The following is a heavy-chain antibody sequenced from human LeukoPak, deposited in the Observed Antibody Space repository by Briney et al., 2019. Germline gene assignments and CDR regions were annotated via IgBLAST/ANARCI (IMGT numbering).Heavy chain of an antibody. CDR3: ARGRGVTTDFDY. D-gene: IGHD4-17*01. CDR2: IYYSGST. Sequence: PSETLSLTCTVSGGSISSSSYYWGWIRQPPGKGLEWSGSIYYSGSTYYNPSLKSRVTISVDTSKDQFSLKLSSVTAADTAVYYCARGRGVTTDFDYWGQGTLVTVSS. CDR1: GGSISSSSYY. J-gene: IGHJ4*02. V-gene: IGHV4-39*07.